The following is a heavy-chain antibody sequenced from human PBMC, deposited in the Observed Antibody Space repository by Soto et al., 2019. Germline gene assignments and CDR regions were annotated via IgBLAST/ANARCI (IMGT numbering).Heavy chain of an antibody. Sequence: GGSLRFSCAASGFTFSSYSMNWVRQAPGKGLEWVSSISSSSSYIYYADSVKGRFTISRDNAKNSLYLQMNSLRAEDTAVYYCARDLARPYYYDSSGYYHDYWGQGTLVTVSS. CDR3: ARDLARPYYYDSSGYYHDY. J-gene: IGHJ4*02. CDR1: GFTFSSYS. CDR2: ISSSSSYI. D-gene: IGHD3-22*01. V-gene: IGHV3-21*01.